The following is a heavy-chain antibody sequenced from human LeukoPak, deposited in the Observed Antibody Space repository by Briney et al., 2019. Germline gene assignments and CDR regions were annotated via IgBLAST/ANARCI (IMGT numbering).Heavy chain of an antibody. J-gene: IGHJ4*02. D-gene: IGHD3-10*01. V-gene: IGHV3-9*01. Sequence: GGSLRLSCAASGVTFDDYAMRWVRQAPGKGLEWVSGISCNGGSIDYADSVKGRFTISRDNAKNSLYLQMNSLRAEDTALYYCAKDPRPYYYGSGSYYKAPPDYWGQGTLVTVSS. CDR2: ISCNGGSI. CDR1: GVTFDDYA. CDR3: AKDPRPYYYGSGSYYKAPPDY.